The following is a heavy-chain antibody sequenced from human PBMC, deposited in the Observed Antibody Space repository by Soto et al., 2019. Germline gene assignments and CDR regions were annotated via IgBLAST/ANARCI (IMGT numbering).Heavy chain of an antibody. J-gene: IGHJ3*02. CDR3: ARHFDYGDYGDAFDI. CDR1: GYSFTSYW. CDR2: IDPSDSYT. D-gene: IGHD4-17*01. V-gene: IGHV5-10-1*01. Sequence: GESLKISCKGSGYSFTSYWISWVRQMPGKGLEWMGRIDPSDSYTNYSPSFQGHVTISADKSISTAYLQWSSLKASDTAMYYCARHFDYGDYGDAFDIWGQGTRVTVSS.